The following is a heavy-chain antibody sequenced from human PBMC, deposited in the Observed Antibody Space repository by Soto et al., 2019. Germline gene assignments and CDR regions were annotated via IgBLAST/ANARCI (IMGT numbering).Heavy chain of an antibody. Sequence: ASVKVSCKASGYTFTRYGITWVRQAAGQGLEWMGWISAYNGDTNYAEKLQGRVTMTTDTSTSTAYMELRSLRSDDTAVYYCARELQMATILRLSLEVEYFKHWGQGTLVSVSS. CDR3: ARELQMATILRLSLEVEYFKH. V-gene: IGHV1-18*01. CDR2: ISAYNGDT. J-gene: IGHJ1*01. D-gene: IGHD5-12*01. CDR1: GYTFTRYG.